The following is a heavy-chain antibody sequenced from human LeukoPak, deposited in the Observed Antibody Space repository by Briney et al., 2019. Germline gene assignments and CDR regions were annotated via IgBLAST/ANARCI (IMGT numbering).Heavy chain of an antibody. Sequence: PSQTLSLTCTVSGGSISSGSYYWSWIRQPAGKGLEWIGRIYTSGSTNYNPSLKSRVTISVDTSKNQFSLKLSSVTAADTAVYYCARGYDGSGYYYRNWYFDLWGRGTLVTVSS. J-gene: IGHJ2*01. D-gene: IGHD3-22*01. V-gene: IGHV4-61*02. CDR2: IYTSGST. CDR3: ARGYDGSGYYYRNWYFDL. CDR1: GGSISSGSYY.